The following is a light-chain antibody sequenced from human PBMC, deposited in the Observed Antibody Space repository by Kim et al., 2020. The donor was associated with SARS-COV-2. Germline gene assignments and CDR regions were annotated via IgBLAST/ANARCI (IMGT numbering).Light chain of an antibody. J-gene: IGKJ4*01. V-gene: IGKV3-20*01. CDR3: QQYGSSPLT. CDR1: QSVDRNY. Sequence: VLTQSPGTLSLSPGERATLSCRASQSVDRNYLAWYQQKPGQAPNLLIFDASKRATGVPDRFSGGGSGTDFTLTITRLEPEDFAVFYCQQYGSSPLTFGGGTRVEIK. CDR2: DAS.